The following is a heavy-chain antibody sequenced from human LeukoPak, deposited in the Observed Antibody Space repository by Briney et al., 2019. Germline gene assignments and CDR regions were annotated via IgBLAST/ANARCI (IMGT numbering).Heavy chain of an antibody. V-gene: IGHV4-4*07. D-gene: IGHD3-10*01. Sequence: KPSETLSLTCTVSGGSISSYYWSWIRQPAGKGLECIGRIYTSGSTNYNPSLKRRVTMSVDTYKNQFSLKLSSVTAADTAVYYCARDRHYYGSGSYYLNPFDYWGQGTLVTVSS. J-gene: IGHJ4*02. CDR2: IYTSGST. CDR3: ARDRHYYGSGSYYLNPFDY. CDR1: GGSISSYY.